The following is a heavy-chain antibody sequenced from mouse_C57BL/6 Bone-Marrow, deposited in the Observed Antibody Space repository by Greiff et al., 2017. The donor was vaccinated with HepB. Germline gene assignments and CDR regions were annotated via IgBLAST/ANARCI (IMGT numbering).Heavy chain of an antibody. Sequence: EVKLMESGGGLVQPGGSLKLSCAASGIDFSRYWMSWVRRAPGKGLEWIGEINPDSSTINYAPSLKDKFIISRDNAKNTLYLQMSKVRSEDTALYYCAREHDGYYYFDYWGQGTTLTVSS. V-gene: IGHV4-1*01. CDR1: GIDFSRYW. J-gene: IGHJ2*01. CDR2: INPDSSTI. D-gene: IGHD2-3*01. CDR3: AREHDGYYYFDY.